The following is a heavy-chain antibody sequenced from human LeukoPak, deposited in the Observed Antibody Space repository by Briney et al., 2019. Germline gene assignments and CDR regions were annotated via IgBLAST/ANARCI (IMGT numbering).Heavy chain of an antibody. V-gene: IGHV3-30*04. D-gene: IGHD2-2*01. CDR1: GFTVSTFS. CDR3: ARVDCRSTSCSPFDY. J-gene: IGHJ4*02. CDR2: ILYDGSTP. Sequence: PGRSLRLSCAASGFTVSTFSMHWVRQAPGKTLEWVAVILYDGSTPYYADSVRGRFTASRDNSKDTLYLQMNSLRVEDTAVYYCARVDCRSTSCSPFDYWGQGTLVTVSS.